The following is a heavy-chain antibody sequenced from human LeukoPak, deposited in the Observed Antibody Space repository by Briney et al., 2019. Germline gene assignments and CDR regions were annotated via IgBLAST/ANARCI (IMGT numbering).Heavy chain of an antibody. CDR1: GGSFSGYY. Sequence: PSETLSLTCAVYGGSFSGYYWSWIRQPPGKGLEWIGYIYYSGSTYYNPSLKSRVTISVDTSKNQFSLKLSSVTAADTAVYYCAREAVAAAGSNWFDPWGQGTLVTVSS. V-gene: IGHV4-30-4*01. CDR2: IYYSGST. J-gene: IGHJ5*02. CDR3: AREAVAAAGSNWFDP. D-gene: IGHD6-13*01.